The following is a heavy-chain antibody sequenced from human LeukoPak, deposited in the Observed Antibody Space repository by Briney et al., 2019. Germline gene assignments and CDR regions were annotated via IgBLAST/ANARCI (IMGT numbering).Heavy chain of an antibody. D-gene: IGHD3-22*01. Sequence: SETLSLTCTVSGGSISSYYWSWIRQPAGKGLEWIGRIDISGSTNDNPSLKSRVTMSVDTSKNQFSLRLSSVTAADTAFYYCAGLYYYDSSGFDPWGQGTLVTVSS. J-gene: IGHJ5*02. CDR2: IDISGST. CDR3: AGLYYYDSSGFDP. V-gene: IGHV4-4*07. CDR1: GGSISSYY.